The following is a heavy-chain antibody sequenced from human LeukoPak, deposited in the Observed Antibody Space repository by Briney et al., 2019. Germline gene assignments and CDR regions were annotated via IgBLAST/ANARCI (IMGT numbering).Heavy chain of an antibody. CDR1: GGSISSSNW. D-gene: IGHD5-18*01. CDR3: ASLVDTAMISPFDY. V-gene: IGHV4-4*02. Sequence: PSGTLSLTCAVSGGSISSSNWWGRVRQPPGKGLEWIGEIYHSGSTNYNPSLKSRVTISVDKSKNQFSLKLSSVTAADTAVYYCASLVDTAMISPFDYWGQGTLVTASS. J-gene: IGHJ4*02. CDR2: IYHSGST.